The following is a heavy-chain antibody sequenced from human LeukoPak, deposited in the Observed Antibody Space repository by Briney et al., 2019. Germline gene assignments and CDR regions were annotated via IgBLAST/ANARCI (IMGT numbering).Heavy chain of an antibody. D-gene: IGHD6-6*01. CDR1: GFTFSSYA. J-gene: IGHJ4*02. Sequence: GGSLRLSCAASGFTFSSYAMSWVRQAPGKGLEWVSAISGSGVSTYYADSVKGRFTISRDISKNTLFLQMSSLGAEDTAVYYCAKGSRIAARLVYFDYWGQGTLVTVSS. V-gene: IGHV3-23*01. CDR2: ISGSGVST. CDR3: AKGSRIAARLVYFDY.